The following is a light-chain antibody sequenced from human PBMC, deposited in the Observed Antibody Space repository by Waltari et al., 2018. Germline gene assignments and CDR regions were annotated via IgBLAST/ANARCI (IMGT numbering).Light chain of an antibody. Sequence: DIQMTQSPSSLSGSVGDSVSITCQARQHVSKYLNWYQQNPGKAPNLLISDASNLQIGVPSRFSRSGSGTHFTFTISSLRPEDIATYYCQQYYNVPRTFGQGTRLEIK. CDR1: QHVSKY. CDR2: DAS. V-gene: IGKV1-33*01. J-gene: IGKJ5*01. CDR3: QQYYNVPRT.